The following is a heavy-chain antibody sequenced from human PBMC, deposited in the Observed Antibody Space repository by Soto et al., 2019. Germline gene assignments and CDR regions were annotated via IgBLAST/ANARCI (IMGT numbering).Heavy chain of an antibody. CDR2: INPKSGGT. CDR3: VGLIGGSYGFDY. D-gene: IGHD3-10*01. CDR1: GYTFIGHY. V-gene: IGHV1-2*04. Sequence: ASVKVSCKASGYTFIGHYMHWVRQAPGQGLEWMGWINPKSGGTKYAQKFQGWVTMTRDTSISTAYMELSRLTSDDTAVYYCVGLIGGSYGFDYWGQGTLVTVSS. J-gene: IGHJ4*02.